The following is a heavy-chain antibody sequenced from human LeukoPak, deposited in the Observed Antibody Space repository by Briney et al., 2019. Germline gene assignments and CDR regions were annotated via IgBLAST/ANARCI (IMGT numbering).Heavy chain of an antibody. CDR2: INWNGGST. CDR1: GFTFDDYG. D-gene: IGHD6-19*01. V-gene: IGHV3-20*04. J-gene: IGHJ4*02. Sequence: GGSLRLSCAASGFTFDDYGMSWVRQAPGKGLEWVSGINWNGGSTGYADSVKGRFTISRDNSKNTLYLQMNSLRAEDTAAYYCARDIAVADQGYWGQGSLVTVSS. CDR3: ARDIAVADQGY.